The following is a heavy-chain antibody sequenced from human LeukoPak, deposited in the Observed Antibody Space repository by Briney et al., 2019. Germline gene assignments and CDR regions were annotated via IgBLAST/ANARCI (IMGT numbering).Heavy chain of an antibody. CDR3: ARDRATTDYYYGMDV. CDR1: GFTFSSYS. Sequence: PGGSLRLSCAAPGFTFSSYSMNWVRQAPGKGLEWVSSISSSSSYIYYADSVKGRFTISRDNAKNSLYLQMNSLRAEDTAVYYCARDRATTDYYYGMDVWGQGTTVTVSS. V-gene: IGHV3-21*01. J-gene: IGHJ6*02. CDR2: ISSSSSYI. D-gene: IGHD4-17*01.